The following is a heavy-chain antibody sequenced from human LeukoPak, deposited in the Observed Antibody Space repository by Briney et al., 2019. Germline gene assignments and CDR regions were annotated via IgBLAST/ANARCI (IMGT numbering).Heavy chain of an antibody. Sequence: KPSETLSLTCTVSGGSISGYYWSWIRQPPGKGLEWIGYIYSSGNTNYNPSLKSRVTILVDTSKNQFSLKLSSVTAAATAVYYCARVGDWNELVYCGQGTLVTVS. CDR1: GGSISGYY. V-gene: IGHV4-59*01. D-gene: IGHD1-1*01. CDR3: ARVGDWNELVY. J-gene: IGHJ4*02. CDR2: IYSSGNT.